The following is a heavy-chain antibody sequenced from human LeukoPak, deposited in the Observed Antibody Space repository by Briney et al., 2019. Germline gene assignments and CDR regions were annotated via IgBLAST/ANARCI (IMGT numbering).Heavy chain of an antibody. CDR1: GYTFTSYD. V-gene: IGHV1-8*01. D-gene: IGHD3-3*02. J-gene: IGHJ6*02. CDR3: ARRRLAGSTQPHYYYILDV. CDR2: MNPNSGNR. Sequence: RASVKVSCKASGYTFTSYDINWVRQATGQGLEWMGWMNPNSGNRGSAQNFQGRVTLTRNTSISTAYMELSSLRSEDTAVYYCARRRLAGSTQPHYYYILDVWGQGTTVTVSS.